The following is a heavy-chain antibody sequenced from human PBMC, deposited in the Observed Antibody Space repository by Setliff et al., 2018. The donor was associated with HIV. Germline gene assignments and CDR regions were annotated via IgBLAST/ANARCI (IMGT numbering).Heavy chain of an antibody. D-gene: IGHD6-19*01. V-gene: IGHV1-8*02. J-gene: IGHJ6*03. CDR2: MNPNSGNT. CDR3: ARATYSSGWSSYYYYYYYMDV. CDR1: GYTFTSYD. Sequence: ASVKVSCKASGYTFTSYDINWVRQATGQGLEWMGWMNPNSGNTGYAQKFQGRVTMTRNTSISTAYMELSSLRSEDTAVYYCARATYSSGWSSYYYYYYYMDVWGKGTTVTVSS.